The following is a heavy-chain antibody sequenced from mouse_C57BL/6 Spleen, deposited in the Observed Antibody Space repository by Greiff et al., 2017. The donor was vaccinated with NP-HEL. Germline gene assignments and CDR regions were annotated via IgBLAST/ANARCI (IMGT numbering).Heavy chain of an antibody. CDR1: GFNIKDDY. V-gene: IGHV14-4*01. CDR2: IDPENGDT. Sequence: VQLQQSGAELVRPGASVKLSCTASGFNIKDDYMHWVKQRPEQGLEWIGWIDPENGDTEYASKFQGKATITADTSSNTAYLQLSSLTSEDTAVYYCTNGNYDAMDYWGQGTSVTVSS. J-gene: IGHJ4*01. CDR3: TNGNYDAMDY. D-gene: IGHD2-1*01.